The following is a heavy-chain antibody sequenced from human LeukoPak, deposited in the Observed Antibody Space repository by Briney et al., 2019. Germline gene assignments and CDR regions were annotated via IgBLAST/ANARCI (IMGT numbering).Heavy chain of an antibody. CDR1: GYTFTSHG. V-gene: IGHV1-18*04. D-gene: IGHD7-27*01. CDR2: ISLSSGDT. Sequence: GASEKVSCKASGYTFTSHGLSWARQAPGQGLEWMGWISLSSGDTNYAQEFQERISMTRDTSTSTAYMELRSLRSDDTAVYYCARDPGGNWGFDHWGQGALVTVSS. CDR3: ARDPGGNWGFDH. J-gene: IGHJ4*02.